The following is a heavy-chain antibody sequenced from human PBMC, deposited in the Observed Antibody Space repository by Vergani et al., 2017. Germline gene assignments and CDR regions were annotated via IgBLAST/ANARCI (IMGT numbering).Heavy chain of an antibody. CDR2: IRSKANSYAT. CDR1: GFTFSGSA. CDR3: TSKSGSYGEDY. J-gene: IGHJ4*02. Sequence: EVQLVESGGGLVQPGGSLKLSCAASGFTFSGSAMHWVRQASGKGLEWVGRIRSKANSYATAYAASVKGRFTISRDDSKNTAYLQMNSLKTEDTAVYYCTSKSGSYGEDYWGQGTLVTVSS. D-gene: IGHD1-26*01. V-gene: IGHV3-73*01.